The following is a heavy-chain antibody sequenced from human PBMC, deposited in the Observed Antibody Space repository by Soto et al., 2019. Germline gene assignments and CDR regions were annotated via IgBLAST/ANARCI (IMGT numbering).Heavy chain of an antibody. CDR1: GGSISSYY. D-gene: IGHD2-2*01. V-gene: IGHV4-4*07. CDR2: IYTSGST. J-gene: IGHJ6*02. CDR3: ARDTSEVVPAAPYYYYYGMDV. Sequence: SETLSLTCTVSGGSISSYYWSWIRQPAGKGLEWIGRIYTSGSTNYNPSLKSRVTMSVDTSKNQFSLKLSSVTAADTAVYYCARDTSEVVPAAPYYYYYGMDVWGQGTTVTVS.